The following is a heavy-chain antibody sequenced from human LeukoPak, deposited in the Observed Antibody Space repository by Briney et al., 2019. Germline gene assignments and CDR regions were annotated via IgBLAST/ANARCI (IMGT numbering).Heavy chain of an antibody. CDR2: MNPNSGNT. D-gene: IGHD5-18*01. CDR1: GYTFTSYD. J-gene: IGHJ6*02. V-gene: IGHV1-8*01. CDR3: ARGGLKSRIQLWLRRHYGMDV. Sequence: ASVKVSCKASGYTFTSYDINWVRQATGQGLEWMGWMNPNSGNTGYAQKFQGRVTMTRNTSISTAYMELSNLRSEDTAVYYCARGGLKSRIQLWLRRHYGMDVWGQGTTVTVSS.